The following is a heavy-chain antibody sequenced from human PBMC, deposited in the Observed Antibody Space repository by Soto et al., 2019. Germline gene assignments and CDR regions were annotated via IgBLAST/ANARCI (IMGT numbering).Heavy chain of an antibody. Sequence: SETLSLTCTVSGGSISSYYWSWIRQPPGKGLEWTGYIYYSGITDYNPSLKSRVTISVDTSKSQFSLKLSSVTAADTAVYYWARGGGVYYFDYWGQGTLVTVSS. CDR3: ARGGGVYYFDY. CDR1: GGSISSYY. J-gene: IGHJ4*02. D-gene: IGHD2-8*02. V-gene: IGHV4-59*01. CDR2: IYYSGIT.